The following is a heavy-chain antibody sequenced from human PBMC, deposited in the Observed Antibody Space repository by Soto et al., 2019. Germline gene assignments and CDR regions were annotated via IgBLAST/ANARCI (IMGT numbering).Heavy chain of an antibody. Sequence: VQLVESGGGLVQPGGSLRLSCAASGFTFSSYSMNWVRQAPGKGLEWVSYISSSSSTIYYADSVKGRFTISRDNAKNSLYLQMNSLRAEDTAVYYCARTEVYGDYDDAFDIWGQGTMVTVSS. D-gene: IGHD4-17*01. V-gene: IGHV3-48*01. CDR1: GFTFSSYS. CDR3: ARTEVYGDYDDAFDI. J-gene: IGHJ3*02. CDR2: ISSSSSTI.